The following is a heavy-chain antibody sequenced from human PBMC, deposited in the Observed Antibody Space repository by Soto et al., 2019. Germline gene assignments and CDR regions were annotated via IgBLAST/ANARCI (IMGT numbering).Heavy chain of an antibody. CDR1: GGSISSGGYY. V-gene: IGHV4-31*03. CDR3: ARDKMGSRFSEGLDY. D-gene: IGHD3-22*01. J-gene: IGHJ4*02. CDR2: IYYCGST. Sequence: PSETLSLTCTVSGGSISSGGYYWSWIRQHPGKGLEWIGYIYYCGSTYYNPSLKSRVTISVDTSKNQFSLKLSSVTAAYTAVYYCARDKMGSRFSEGLDYWGQGTLVTVSS.